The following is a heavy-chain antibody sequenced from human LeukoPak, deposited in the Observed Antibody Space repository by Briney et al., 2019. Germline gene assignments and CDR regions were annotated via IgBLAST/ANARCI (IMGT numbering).Heavy chain of an antibody. CDR2: FYYSGST. D-gene: IGHD3-22*01. CDR3: ASSLRGDSSGYYGS. CDR1: GYSISSGYY. V-gene: IGHV4-38-2*02. Sequence: SETLSLTCTVSGYSISSGYYWGWIRQPPGKGLEWVGSFYYSGSTYYTPSLKSRVTISVDTSKNPFSLTLSSVTAADTAVYYCASSLRGDSSGYYGSWGQGTLVTVSS. J-gene: IGHJ5*02.